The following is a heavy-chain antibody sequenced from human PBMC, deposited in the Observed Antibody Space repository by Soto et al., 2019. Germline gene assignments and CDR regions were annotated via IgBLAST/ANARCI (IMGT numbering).Heavy chain of an antibody. D-gene: IGHD2-2*01. Sequence: AVKVSCKASGGTFSSYAIRWVRQAPGQGLEWMGGIIPIFGTANYAQKFQGRVTITADESTSTAYMELSSLRSEDTAVYYCAREPPEYCSSTSCYSPLDVWGQGTPVTVSS. CDR1: GGTFSSYA. J-gene: IGHJ6*02. CDR3: AREPPEYCSSTSCYSPLDV. V-gene: IGHV1-69*13. CDR2: IIPIFGTA.